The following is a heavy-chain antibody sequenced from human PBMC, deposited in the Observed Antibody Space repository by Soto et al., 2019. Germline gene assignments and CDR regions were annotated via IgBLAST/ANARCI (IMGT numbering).Heavy chain of an antibody. D-gene: IGHD3-10*01. CDR2: ISYDGSNK. J-gene: IGHJ4*02. CDR1: GFTFSSYG. CDR3: AKDQGFGVDLDY. Sequence: QVQLVESGAGVVQPGRSLRLSCAASGFTFSSYGMHWVRQAPGKGLEWVAVISYDGSNKYYADSVKGRFTISRDNSKNTLYLQMNSLRAEDTAVYYCAKDQGFGVDLDYWGQGTLVTVSS. V-gene: IGHV3-30*18.